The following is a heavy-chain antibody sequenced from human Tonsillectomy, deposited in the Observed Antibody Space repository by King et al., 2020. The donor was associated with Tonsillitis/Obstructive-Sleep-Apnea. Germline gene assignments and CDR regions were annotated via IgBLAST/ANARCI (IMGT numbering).Heavy chain of an antibody. CDR3: ASERDLWGGFDY. CDR1: GGSISSYY. D-gene: IGHD3-16*01. J-gene: IGHJ4*02. Sequence: QLQESGPGLVKPSETLSLTCTVSGGSISSYYWSWIRQPPGKGLEWIGYIYYSGSTNYNPSLKSRVTISVDTSKNQFSLKLSSVTAADTAVYYCASERDLWGGFDYWGQATLVTVSS. CDR2: IYYSGST. V-gene: IGHV4-59*01.